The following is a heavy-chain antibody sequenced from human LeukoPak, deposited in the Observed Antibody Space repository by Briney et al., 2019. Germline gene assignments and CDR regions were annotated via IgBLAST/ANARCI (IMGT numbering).Heavy chain of an antibody. D-gene: IGHD4-11*01. CDR2: INPNSGGT. J-gene: IGHJ5*02. V-gene: IGHV1-2*02. CDR1: GYTFTGYY. Sequence: ASVKVSCKASGYTFTGYYMHWVRQAPGQGLEWMGWINPNSGGTNYTQKFQGRVTMTRDTSISTAYMELSRLRSDDTAVYYCARAGYRNYLNWFDPWVQGTLVTVSS. CDR3: ARAGYRNYLNWFDP.